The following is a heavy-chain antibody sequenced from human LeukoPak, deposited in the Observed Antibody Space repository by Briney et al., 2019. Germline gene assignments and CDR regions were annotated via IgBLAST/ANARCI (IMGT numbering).Heavy chain of an antibody. CDR1: GFTFSSYS. D-gene: IGHD3-10*01. V-gene: IGHV3-21*01. J-gene: IGHJ4*02. CDR3: AAYYGSGSYYNAIDY. CDR2: ISSSSSYI. Sequence: GGSLRLSCAASGFTFSSYSMNWVRQARGKGLEWVSSISSSSSYIYYADSVKGRFTISRDNAKNSLYLQMNSLRAEDTAVYYCAAYYGSGSYYNAIDYWGQGTLVTVSS.